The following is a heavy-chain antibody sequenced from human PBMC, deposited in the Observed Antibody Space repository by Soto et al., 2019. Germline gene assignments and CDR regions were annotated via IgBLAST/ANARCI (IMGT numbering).Heavy chain of an antibody. V-gene: IGHV4-30-4*01. CDR1: GGSISSGDYY. CDR3: ASLGYCSSTSCSHPYYYYYGMDV. D-gene: IGHD2-2*01. Sequence: SETLSLTCTVSGGSISSGDYYWSWIRQPPGKGLEWIGYIYYSGSTYYNPSLKSRVTISVDTSKNQFSLKLSSVTAADTAVYYCASLGYCSSTSCSHPYYYYYGMDVWGQGTTVTVSS. J-gene: IGHJ6*02. CDR2: IYYSGST.